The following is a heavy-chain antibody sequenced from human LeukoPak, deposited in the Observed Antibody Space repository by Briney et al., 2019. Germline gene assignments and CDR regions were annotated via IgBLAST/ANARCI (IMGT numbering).Heavy chain of an antibody. CDR1: GLTFHNTW. CDR2: IKGDGITT. D-gene: IGHD2/OR15-2a*01. J-gene: IGHJ3*01. CDR3: AADGEYAFLV. V-gene: IGHV3-74*01. Sequence: HPGGSLRLSCAASGLTFHNTWMHWIRQAPGKGLVWVSRIKGDGITTTYADSVKGRFTISRDNAKNTLYLQVNSLRAEDTAVYYCAADGEYAFLVWGQGTMVTVSS.